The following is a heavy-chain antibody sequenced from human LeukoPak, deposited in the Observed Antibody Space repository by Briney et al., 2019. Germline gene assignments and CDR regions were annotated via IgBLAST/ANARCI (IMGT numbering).Heavy chain of an antibody. D-gene: IGHD3-9*01. CDR2: ITGSSGNT. CDR3: AKWGDYDVLTGYYVSDY. J-gene: IGHJ4*02. V-gene: IGHV3-23*01. CDR1: GFTFSNYA. Sequence: GGSLRLSCAASGFTFSNYAMSWVRQAPGKGLEWVSAITGSSGNTYYADSVKGRFTISRDNSKNTVFLQMNSLRAEDTAVYYCAKWGDYDVLTGYYVSDYWGQGTLVTVSS.